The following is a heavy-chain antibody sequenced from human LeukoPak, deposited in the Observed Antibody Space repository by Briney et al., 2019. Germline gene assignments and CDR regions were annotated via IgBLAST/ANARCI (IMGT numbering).Heavy chain of an antibody. CDR2: INSDGSST. CDR1: GFTFGSYW. Sequence: GGSLRLSCAAYGFTFGSYWMHWVRQAPGKGLLWVSRINSDGSSTSYADSVKGRFTISRDNAKNTLYLQMNSLRAEDTAVYYCARVWRRMGVYFDYWGQGTLVTVSS. J-gene: IGHJ4*02. CDR3: ARVWRRMGVYFDY. V-gene: IGHV3-74*01. D-gene: IGHD3-16*01.